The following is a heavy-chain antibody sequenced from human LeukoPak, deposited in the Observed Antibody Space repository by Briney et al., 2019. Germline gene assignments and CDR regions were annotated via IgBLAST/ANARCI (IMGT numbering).Heavy chain of an antibody. V-gene: IGHV3-15*01. J-gene: IGHJ4*02. CDR3: TTDGYSSGWLLDY. CDR2: IKSKTDGGTT. Sequence: GSLRLSCAASGFTFSSYAMSWVRQAPGKGLEWVGRIKSKTDGGTTDYAAPVKGRFTISRDDSKNTLYLQMNSLKTEDTAVYYCTTDGYSSGWLLDYWGQGTLVTVSS. D-gene: IGHD6-19*01. CDR1: GFTFSSYA.